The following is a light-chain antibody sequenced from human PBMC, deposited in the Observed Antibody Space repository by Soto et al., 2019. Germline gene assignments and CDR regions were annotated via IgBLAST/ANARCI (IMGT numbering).Light chain of an antibody. V-gene: IGKV3-20*01. J-gene: IGKJ1*01. CDR3: QQYGGSPQT. CDR2: GAS. CDR1: QSVRSAY. Sequence: EIVLTQSPGTLSLFPGERATLSCRASQSVRSAYLAWYQQKPGQAPRLLIYGASSRATGIPDRFSGSGSGTDFTLNIRRLEPEDLAVYYCQQYGGSPQTFGPGTKVEI.